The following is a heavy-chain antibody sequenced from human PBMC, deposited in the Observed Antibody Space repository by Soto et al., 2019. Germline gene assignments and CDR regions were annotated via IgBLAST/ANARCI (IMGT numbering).Heavy chain of an antibody. CDR1: GFTFSTYA. J-gene: IGHJ4*02. CDR3: AKDIIYGGNSIDY. D-gene: IGHD4-17*01. V-gene: IGHV3-23*01. Sequence: GGSLRLSCVASGFTFSTYAMSWVRQAPGKGLEWVSAISGSGGSTYYADSVKGHFTISRDNSRNTVYLQMNSLRAEDTAVYYCAKDIIYGGNSIDYWGQGTLVTVSS. CDR2: ISGSGGST.